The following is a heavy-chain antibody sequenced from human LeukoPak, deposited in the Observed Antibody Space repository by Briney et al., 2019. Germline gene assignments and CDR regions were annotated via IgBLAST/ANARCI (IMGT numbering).Heavy chain of an antibody. D-gene: IGHD3-10*02. CDR1: GFTVSSNY. CDR2: VNSRGST. Sequence: PGGSLRLSCAASGFTVSSNYMSWVRQSPGKGLEWVSVVNSRGSTYYADPVKGRFTISRDNSKNTLFLQMNSLRAEDTAVYYCAELGITMIGGVWGKGTTVTISS. CDR3: AELGITMIGGV. V-gene: IGHV3-53*01. J-gene: IGHJ6*04.